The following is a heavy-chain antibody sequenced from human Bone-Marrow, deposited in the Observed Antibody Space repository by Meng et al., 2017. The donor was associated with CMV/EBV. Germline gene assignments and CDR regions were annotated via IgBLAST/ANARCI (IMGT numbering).Heavy chain of an antibody. D-gene: IGHD2-2*01. Sequence: GESLKISCAASGFTFSSYDMHWVRQATGKGLEWVSAIGTAGDTYYPGSVKGRFTISRENAKNSLYLQMNSLRAGDTAVYYCARGLREVVPAAMAVNWFDPWGQGTLVTVSS. CDR3: ARGLREVVPAAMAVNWFDP. CDR2: IGTAGDT. J-gene: IGHJ5*02. V-gene: IGHV3-13*01. CDR1: GFTFSSYD.